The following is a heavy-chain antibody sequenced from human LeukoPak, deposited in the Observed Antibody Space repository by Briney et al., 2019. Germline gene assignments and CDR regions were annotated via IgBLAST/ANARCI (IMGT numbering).Heavy chain of an antibody. Sequence: PSETLSLTCTASGGSISSYYWSWIRQPPGKGLEWIGRIYTSGSTDYNHSLKSRVTRSMDTSKNQFSLSLRSDDTAVYYCARARVIVVTDYCGGDCSSDSWGQGTLVTVSS. CDR3: ARARVIVVTDYCGGDCSSDS. D-gene: IGHD2-21*02. CDR1: GGSISSYY. CDR2: IYTSGST. J-gene: IGHJ4*02. V-gene: IGHV4-4*07.